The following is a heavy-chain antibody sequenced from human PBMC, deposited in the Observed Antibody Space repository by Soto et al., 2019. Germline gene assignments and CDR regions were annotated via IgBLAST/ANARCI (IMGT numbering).Heavy chain of an antibody. J-gene: IGHJ6*02. D-gene: IGHD2-15*01. Sequence: QVQLVQSGAEVKKPGSSVKVSCKASVGTFSSYAISWVRQAPGQGLEWMGGIIPIFGTANYAQKFQGRVTITADDSTSTDYMELSSLRSEDTAVYYCARGVPVVVAATRWVNYYYGMDVWGQGTTVTVSS. CDR1: VGTFSSYA. CDR3: ARGVPVVVAATRWVNYYYGMDV. V-gene: IGHV1-69*12. CDR2: IIPIFGTA.